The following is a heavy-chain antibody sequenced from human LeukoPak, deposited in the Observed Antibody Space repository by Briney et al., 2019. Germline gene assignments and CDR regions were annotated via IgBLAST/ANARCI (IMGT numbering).Heavy chain of an antibody. V-gene: IGHV4-31*03. CDR1: GGSISSGGYY. J-gene: IGHJ3*02. CDR3: ASGTTVTDDAFDI. D-gene: IGHD4-17*01. Sequence: SQTLSLTCTVSGGSISSGGYYWSWIRQHPGKGLEWIGYIYYSGSTYYNQSLKSRVTISVDTSKNQFSLKLNSVTAADTAVYYCASGTTVTDDAFDIWGQGTMVTVSS. CDR2: IYYSGST.